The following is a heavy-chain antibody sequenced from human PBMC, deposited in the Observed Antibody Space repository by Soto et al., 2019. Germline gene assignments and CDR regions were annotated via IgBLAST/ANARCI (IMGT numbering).Heavy chain of an antibody. CDR2: SNGDGTTT. Sequence: EVQLVESGGCLVQPGGSLRLSCAASGFTFSNSWMHWVRQTPGKGLVWVSRSNGDGTTTNYAASVKGRFAISRDNAHNTLYLQMNSLRAEDTAVYYCARDQGTVGAATNIVYLSQGSLVTVSS. CDR1: GFTFSNSW. D-gene: IGHD4-17*01. CDR3: ARDQGTVGAATNIVY. V-gene: IGHV3-74*01. J-gene: IGHJ4*02.